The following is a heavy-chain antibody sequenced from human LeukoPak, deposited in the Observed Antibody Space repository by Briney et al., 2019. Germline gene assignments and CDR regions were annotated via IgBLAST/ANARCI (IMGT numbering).Heavy chain of an antibody. CDR2: IGRGIT. V-gene: IGHV3-69-1*01. CDR3: ARDAPAGGKPEYFFDY. CDR1: GFTFSTYW. J-gene: IGHJ4*02. Sequence: GGSLRLSCAASGFTFSTYWMHWVRQATGKGLEWVSHIGRGITYADSVKGRFTISRDNAKNSVYLQMNSLRAEDTAVYYCARDAPAGGKPEYFFDYWGQGTLVTVSS.